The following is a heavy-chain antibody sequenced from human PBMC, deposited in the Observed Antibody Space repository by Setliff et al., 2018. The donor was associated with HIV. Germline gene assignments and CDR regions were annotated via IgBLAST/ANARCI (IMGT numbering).Heavy chain of an antibody. D-gene: IGHD2-15*01. CDR2: ISWDGSST. Sequence: TGGSLRLSCTASGFTFDDHTMNWVRQVPGKGLEWLCLISWDGSSTFYADSVKGRFTISRDNSKESLYLQMDRLTTADTGLYYCAKLLGNGGSSDPFDIWGQGTSVTVSS. CDR3: AKLLGNGGSSDPFDI. CDR1: GFTFDDHT. V-gene: IGHV3-43*01. J-gene: IGHJ3*02.